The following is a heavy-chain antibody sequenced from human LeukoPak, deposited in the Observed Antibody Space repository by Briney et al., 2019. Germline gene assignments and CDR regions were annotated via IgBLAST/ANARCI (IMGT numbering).Heavy chain of an antibody. V-gene: IGHV4-61*02. Sequence: PSQTLSLTCTVSGGFISSGSYYWSWIRQPAGKGLEWIGRIYTSGSTNYNPSLKSRVTISVDTSKNQFSLKLSSVTAADTAVYYCAREPDVWGKGTTVTVSS. CDR2: IYTSGST. J-gene: IGHJ6*04. CDR3: AREPDV. CDR1: GGFISSGSYY.